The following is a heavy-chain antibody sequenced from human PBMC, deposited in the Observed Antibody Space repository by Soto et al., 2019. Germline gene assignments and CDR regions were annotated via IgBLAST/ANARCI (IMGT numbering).Heavy chain of an antibody. J-gene: IGHJ6*02. V-gene: IGHV4-34*01. Sequence: QVQLQQWGAGLLKPSETLSLTCAVYRGSFSGYYWSWIRQPPGKGLEWIGEINHSASTNYNPSLKSRVTISVDMSENQFSLKLSSVTAADTAVYYCARGALYYGMDVWGQGTTVTVSS. CDR3: ARGALYYGMDV. CDR1: RGSFSGYY. CDR2: INHSAST.